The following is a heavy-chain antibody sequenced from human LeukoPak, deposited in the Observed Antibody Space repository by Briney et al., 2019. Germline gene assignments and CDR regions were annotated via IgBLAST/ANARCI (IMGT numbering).Heavy chain of an antibody. CDR3: TLLWFGELNIHWFDP. J-gene: IGHJ5*02. CDR2: FDPEDGET. V-gene: IGHV1-24*01. Sequence: ASVKVSCKVSGYTLTELSMHWVRQAPGKGLEWMGGFDPEDGETIYAQKFQGRVTMTEDTSTDTAYTELSSLRSEDTAVYYCTLLWFGELNIHWFDPWGQGTLVTVSS. D-gene: IGHD3-10*01. CDR1: GYTLTELS.